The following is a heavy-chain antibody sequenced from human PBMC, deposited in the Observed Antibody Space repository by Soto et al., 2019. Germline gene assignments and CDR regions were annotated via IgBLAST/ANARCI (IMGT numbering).Heavy chain of an antibody. Sequence: QVQLQESGPGLVKPSETLSLTCTVSSGSLINYYWSWIRQPPGKGLEGIGFIYYSGGTNYNSFLKSRATMSVDMSRQQLSLKLNSVTAADTAVYYCASRLSLATTTGDAFDLWGQGTMVTVSS. D-gene: IGHD1-26*01. V-gene: IGHV4-59*01. CDR3: ASRLSLATTTGDAFDL. J-gene: IGHJ3*01. CDR2: IYYSGGT. CDR1: SGSLINYY.